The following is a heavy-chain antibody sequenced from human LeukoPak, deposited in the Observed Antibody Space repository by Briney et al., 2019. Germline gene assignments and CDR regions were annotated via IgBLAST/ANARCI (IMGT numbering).Heavy chain of an antibody. CDR1: GFTFSSYA. CDR3: AKLGLKLGGDY. D-gene: IGHD3-16*01. CDR2: MTGSGGTT. Sequence: GGSLRLSCAASGFTFSSYAMSWVRQAPGKGLEWVSTMTGSGGTTYYADSVKGRFTISRDDSKNTLYLQMNSLRAEDTAVYYCAKLGLKLGGDYWGQGTLVTVSS. V-gene: IGHV3-23*01. J-gene: IGHJ4*02.